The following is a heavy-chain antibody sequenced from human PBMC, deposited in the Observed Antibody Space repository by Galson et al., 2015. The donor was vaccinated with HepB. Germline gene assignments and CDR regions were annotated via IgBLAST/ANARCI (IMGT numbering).Heavy chain of an antibody. Sequence: SVKVSCKASGYTFSDYYIHWVRQAPGQGLEWMGWINPKSGDTNYAQKFRGWVTMTRDTSMNTAYMELSRLRSDDTAVFYCARDLLTRISVDRGLIPKWEVRYYGLDVWGQGTTVIVSS. V-gene: IGHV1-2*04. CDR2: INPKSGDT. D-gene: IGHD3-10*01. CDR3: ARDLLTRISVDRGLIPKWEVRYYGLDV. J-gene: IGHJ6*02. CDR1: GYTFSDYY.